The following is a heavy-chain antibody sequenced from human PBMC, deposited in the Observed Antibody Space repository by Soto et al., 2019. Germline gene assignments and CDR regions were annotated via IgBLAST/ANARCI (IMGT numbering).Heavy chain of an antibody. CDR1: GGTFSSYP. CDR2: IIPMFGTT. D-gene: IGHD1-26*01. V-gene: IGHV1-69*12. CDR3: ARDGAGMGATSDY. J-gene: IGHJ4*02. Sequence: QVQLVQSGAEVKKPGSSVKVSCKASGGTFSSYPLNWVRQAPGTGLEWMGGIIPMFGTTDYAEKFQGRVTITADESTSTAYMELTGLRSEDTAFYYCARDGAGMGATSDYWGQGTLVTVSS.